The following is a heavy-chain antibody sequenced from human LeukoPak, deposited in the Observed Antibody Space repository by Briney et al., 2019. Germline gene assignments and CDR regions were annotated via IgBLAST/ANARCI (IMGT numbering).Heavy chain of an antibody. CDR2: IYTSGST. Sequence: PSETLSLTCTVSGGSISSYYWSWIRQPAGKGLEWIGRIYTSGSTNYNPSLKSRVTMSVDTSKNQFSLKLSSVTAADTAVYYCARGQIVVVPAAMGCFDYWGQGTLVTVSS. CDR3: ARGQIVVVPAAMGCFDY. J-gene: IGHJ4*02. V-gene: IGHV4-4*07. CDR1: GGSISSYY. D-gene: IGHD2-2*01.